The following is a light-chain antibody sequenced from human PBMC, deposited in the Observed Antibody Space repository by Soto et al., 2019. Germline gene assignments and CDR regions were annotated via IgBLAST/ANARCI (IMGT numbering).Light chain of an antibody. J-gene: IGKJ3*01. CDR1: QSVSSY. CDR3: QQRSNWPPGGAFT. V-gene: IGKV3-11*01. CDR2: DAS. Sequence: EIVLTQSPATLSLSPGERATLSCRASQSVSSYLAWYQQKPGQAPRLLIYDASNRATGIPARFSGSGSGTDFTLTISSLEPEDFAVYYCQQRSNWPPGGAFTFGPGTKVDIK.